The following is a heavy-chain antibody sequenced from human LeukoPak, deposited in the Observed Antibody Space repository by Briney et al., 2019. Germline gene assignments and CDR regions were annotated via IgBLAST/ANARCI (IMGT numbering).Heavy chain of an antibody. CDR1: GFTFSNFW. V-gene: IGHV3-7*04. CDR3: ARGDDFSGDH. D-gene: IGHD1-1*01. CDR2: IHPEGNEK. Sequence: GGSLRLSCAVSGFTFSNFWMSWVRQAPGRGLEWVANIHPEGNEKYHVESVKGRFTISRDDAKNSLFLQMNGLRVEDTAVYYCARGDDFSGDHWGQGTLVTVSS. J-gene: IGHJ4*02.